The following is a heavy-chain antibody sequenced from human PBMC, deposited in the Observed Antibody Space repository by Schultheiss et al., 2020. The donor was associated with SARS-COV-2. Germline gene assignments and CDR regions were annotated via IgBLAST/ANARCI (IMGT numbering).Heavy chain of an antibody. CDR3: VKEGEEMGTS. CDR1: GFTFSSYS. D-gene: IGHD1-1*01. J-gene: IGHJ4*02. CDR2: ISSSSSYI. Sequence: GGSLRLSCAASGFTFSSYSMNWVRQAPGKGLEWVSSISSSSSYIYYADSVKGRFTISRDNAKNSLYLQMNNLRAEDTAVYYCVKEGEEMGTSWGQGTLVTVSS. V-gene: IGHV3-21*04.